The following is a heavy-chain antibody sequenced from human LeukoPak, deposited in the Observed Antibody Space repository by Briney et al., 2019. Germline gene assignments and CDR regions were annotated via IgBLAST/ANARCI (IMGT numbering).Heavy chain of an antibody. CDR2: IYYNGRT. CDR3: ARITDRTIFGEIMHGFDV. Sequence: PSETLSLTCTVSGDSINNNNYYWGWIRQPPGEGLEWIGNIYYNGRTYYSPSLKSRGTISVDTSNNQFSLKLHSVTAADTAVYYCARITDRTIFGEIMHGFDVWGQGTPVTVSS. V-gene: IGHV4-39*01. CDR1: GDSINNNNYY. D-gene: IGHD3-3*01. J-gene: IGHJ3*01.